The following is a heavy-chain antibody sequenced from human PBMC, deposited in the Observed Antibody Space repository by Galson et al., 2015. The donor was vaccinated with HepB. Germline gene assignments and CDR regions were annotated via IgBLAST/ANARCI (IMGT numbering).Heavy chain of an antibody. V-gene: IGHV7-4-1*02. J-gene: IGHJ4*01. CDR3: ARAPRPLGDWSSASCLIVFFDY. CDR1: GYTFTTYA. Sequence: SVKVSCKASGYTFTTYAMNWVRQAPGQGLEWMGWISTNTGNPTYAQGFTGRFVFSLDTSVSTTYLQISSLRPEDTAIYYCARAPRPLGDWSSASCLIVFFDYWGHGSLVTVSS. CDR2: ISTNTGNP. D-gene: IGHD2-2*01.